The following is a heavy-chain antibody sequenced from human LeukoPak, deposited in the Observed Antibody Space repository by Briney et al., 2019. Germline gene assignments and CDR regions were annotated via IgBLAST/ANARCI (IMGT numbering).Heavy chain of an antibody. J-gene: IGHJ4*02. CDR2: IYPGDSDT. CDR3: ARHRIAVAGLVSLDY. Sequence: GESLKISCKGSGYSFTSYWIGWVRQMPGKGLEWMGIIYPGDSDTRYSPSFQGQVTISADKSISTAYLQWSSLKASGTAMYYCARHRIAVAGLVSLDYWGQGTLVTVSS. CDR1: GYSFTSYW. V-gene: IGHV5-51*01. D-gene: IGHD6-19*01.